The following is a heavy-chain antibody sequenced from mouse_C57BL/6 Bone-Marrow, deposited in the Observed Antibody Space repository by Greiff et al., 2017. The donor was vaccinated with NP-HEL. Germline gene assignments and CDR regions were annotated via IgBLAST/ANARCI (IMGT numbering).Heavy chain of an antibody. V-gene: IGHV1-63*01. Sequence: VQLQQSGAELVRPGTSVKMSCKASGYTFTNYWIGWAKQRPGHGLEWIGDIYPGGGYTNYNEKYKGKATLNTDKSSSTAYMQFSSLTSEDSAIYYCVGWYLYAMDYWGQGTSVTVSS. J-gene: IGHJ4*01. CDR3: VGWYLYAMDY. CDR1: GYTFTNYW. CDR2: IYPGGGYT. D-gene: IGHD1-1*02.